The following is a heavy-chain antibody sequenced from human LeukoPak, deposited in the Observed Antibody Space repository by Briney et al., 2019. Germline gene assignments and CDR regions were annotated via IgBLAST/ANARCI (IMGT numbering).Heavy chain of an antibody. CDR3: ARSLSSYYYGMDV. D-gene: IGHD6-6*01. CDR2: IYYSGST. CDR1: GGSISSYY. V-gene: IGHV4-59*08. Sequence: KPSETLSLTCTVSGGSISSYYWSWIRQPPGKGLEWIGYIYYSGSTNYNPSLKSRVTISVDTSKNQFSLKLSSVTAADTAVYHCARSLSSYYYGMDVWGQGTTVTVSS. J-gene: IGHJ6*02.